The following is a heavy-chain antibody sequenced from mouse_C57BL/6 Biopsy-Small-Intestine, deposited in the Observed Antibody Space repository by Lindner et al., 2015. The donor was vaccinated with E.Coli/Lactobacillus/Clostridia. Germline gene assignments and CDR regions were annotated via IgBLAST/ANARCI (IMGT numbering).Heavy chain of an antibody. V-gene: IGHV14-2*01. CDR2: IDPGDGES. Sequence: VQLQESGADLVKPGASVKLSCTASGFNIKDYYIHWVKQRTEQGLEWIGRIDPGDGESKYAPKFQDEATMTADTSSNTAYLQLSSLTSADTAVYYCAREFITTIGYYFDYWGQGTTLTVSS. D-gene: IGHD1-1*01. J-gene: IGHJ2*01. CDR1: GFNIKDYY. CDR3: AREFITTIGYYFDY.